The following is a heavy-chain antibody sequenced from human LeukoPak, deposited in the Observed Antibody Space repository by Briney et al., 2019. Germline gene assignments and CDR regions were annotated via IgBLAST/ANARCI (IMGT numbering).Heavy chain of an antibody. CDR2: INHSGST. CDR1: GGSFSGYY. Sequence: SETLSLTCAVYGGSFSGYYWSWIRQPPGKGLEWIGEINHSGSTNYNPSLKSRVTISVDTSKNQFSLKLSSVTAADTAVYYCARVSTMVRGVIISRYAFDIWGQGTMVTVSS. V-gene: IGHV4-34*01. CDR3: ARVSTMVRGVIISRYAFDI. J-gene: IGHJ3*02. D-gene: IGHD3-10*01.